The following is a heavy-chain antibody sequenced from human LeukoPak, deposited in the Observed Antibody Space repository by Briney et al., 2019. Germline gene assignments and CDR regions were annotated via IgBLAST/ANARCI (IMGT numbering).Heavy chain of an antibody. CDR1: GGSFSGYY. D-gene: IGHD6-13*01. J-gene: IGHJ4*02. Sequence: KPSETLSLTCAVYGGSFSGYYWSWIRQPPGKGLEWIGEINHSGSTYYNPSLKSRVTISVDTSKNQFSLKLSSVTAADTAVYYCARCERAAQPPFDYWGQGTLVTVSS. CDR3: ARCERAAQPPFDY. V-gene: IGHV4-34*01. CDR2: INHSGST.